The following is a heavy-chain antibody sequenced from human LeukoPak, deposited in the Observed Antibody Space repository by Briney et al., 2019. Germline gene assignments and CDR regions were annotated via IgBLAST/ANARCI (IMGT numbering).Heavy chain of an antibody. D-gene: IGHD5-24*01. V-gene: IGHV3-7*01. J-gene: IGHJ4*01. CDR3: ARGRDGSY. CDR1: GFTYTTYW. CDR2: IKFDETEK. Sequence: GGSLRLSCAASGFTYTTYWMSWVRQAPGKGLEWVANIKFDETEKYLVESVKGRFTISRDNAKNSLFLQMNSLRVEDTAVYYCARGRDGSYWSQGTQVTVSS.